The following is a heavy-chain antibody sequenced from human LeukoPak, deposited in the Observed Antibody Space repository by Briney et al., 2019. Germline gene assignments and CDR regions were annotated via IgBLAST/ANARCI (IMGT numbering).Heavy chain of an antibody. CDR1: GYTFTSYG. Sequence: ASVKVSCEASGYTFTSYGISWVRQAPGQGLEWMGWISAYNGNTNYAQKLQGRVTMTTDTSTSTAYMELRSLRSDDTAVYYCARVSGSGYYDSSGYYCEDWGQGTLVTVSS. CDR3: ARVSGSGYYDSSGYYCED. V-gene: IGHV1-18*01. D-gene: IGHD3-22*01. CDR2: ISAYNGNT. J-gene: IGHJ4*02.